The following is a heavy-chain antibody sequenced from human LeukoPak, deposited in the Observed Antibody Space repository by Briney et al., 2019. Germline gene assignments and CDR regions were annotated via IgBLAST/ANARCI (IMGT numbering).Heavy chain of an antibody. J-gene: IGHJ4*01. Sequence: SETLSLTCAVYGGSFSGYYWSWLRQPPGKGLEWIGEINHSGSTNYNPSLTSRVTISVDTSKNQFSLKLSSGTAADTAVYYCARGLRRWLRDPVDYWGQGTLVTVSS. CDR3: ARGLRRWLRDPVDY. V-gene: IGHV4-34*01. D-gene: IGHD5-12*01. CDR1: GGSFSGYY. CDR2: INHSGST.